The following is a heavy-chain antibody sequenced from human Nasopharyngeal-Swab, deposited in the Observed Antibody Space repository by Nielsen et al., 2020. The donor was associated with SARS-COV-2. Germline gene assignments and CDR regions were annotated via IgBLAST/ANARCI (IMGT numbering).Heavy chain of an antibody. J-gene: IGHJ4*02. Sequence: GESLKISCSVSEFTFSDYVMNWVRQAPGKGLEWVSSISSTNNFIFYADSVKGRFTISRDNTKNSLYLKMNTLRVADTAVYYCARGFRRGSYYDNIGADSWGQGTLVTVSS. CDR2: ISSTNNFI. V-gene: IGHV3-21*01. D-gene: IGHD3-22*01. CDR3: ARGFRRGSYYDNIGADS. CDR1: EFTFSDYV.